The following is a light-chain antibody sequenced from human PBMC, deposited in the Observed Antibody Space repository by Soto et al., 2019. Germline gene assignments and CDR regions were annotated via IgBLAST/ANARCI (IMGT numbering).Light chain of an antibody. J-gene: IGLJ7*01. CDR2: NNN. CDR1: SSNIGSNT. V-gene: IGLV1-44*01. CDR3: AAWDDSLDGHVV. Sequence: QSVLTQPPSASGTPGQRVTISCSGSSSNIGSNTVSWFQQLPGRAPKLLLYNNNHRPSEVPDRSSGSKPGTSASLAISGLQSEDKSDEYCAAWDDSLDGHVVFGGGTQLTVL.